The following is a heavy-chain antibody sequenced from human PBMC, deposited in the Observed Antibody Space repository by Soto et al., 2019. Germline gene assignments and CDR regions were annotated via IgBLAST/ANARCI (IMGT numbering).Heavy chain of an antibody. Sequence: EVHLLESGGGLVQPGGSLRLSCGASGFSFNSYDMVWVRQAPGKGLEWVSVISARGGRSYFADSVKGRFTISRDNSKNVLSLEMNSQRAEDKAIYFCAKGSIEYSASVDSWGQGTLVLVSS. D-gene: IGHD5-12*01. CDR3: AKGSIEYSASVDS. CDR2: ISARGGRS. CDR1: GFSFNSYD. J-gene: IGHJ4*02. V-gene: IGHV3-23*01.